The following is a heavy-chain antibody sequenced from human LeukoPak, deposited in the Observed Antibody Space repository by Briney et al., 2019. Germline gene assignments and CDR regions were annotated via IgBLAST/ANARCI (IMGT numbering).Heavy chain of an antibody. D-gene: IGHD3-22*01. J-gene: IGHJ4*02. CDR2: NYTSGST. V-gene: IGHV4-4*07. Sequence: SETLSLTCTVSGGSISSYYWSWIRQPAGKGLEWVGRNYTSGSTNYNPSLKSRVTMSVDTSKNPFSLKLSSVTAADTAVYYCAAAYYYDSSGYKFDYWGQGTLVTVSS. CDR3: AAAYYYDSSGYKFDY. CDR1: GGSISSYY.